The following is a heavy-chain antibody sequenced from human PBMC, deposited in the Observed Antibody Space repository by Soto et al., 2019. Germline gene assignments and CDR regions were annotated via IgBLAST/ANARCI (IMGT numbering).Heavy chain of an antibody. CDR1: GDSVTSVSDY. Sequence: QVQLQESGPGLVKPSETLSLTCTVSGDSVTSVSDYWSWIRQPPGKGLEWIGYIYYSSSADYNPSLGSRVTISIDTSKNQFSLKLTSVTAADTAVYYCARGVGFGYYYYHMDLWGQGNTVNVSS. CDR2: IYYSSSA. CDR3: ARGVGFGYYYYHMDL. D-gene: IGHD3-10*01. V-gene: IGHV4-61*01. J-gene: IGHJ6*02.